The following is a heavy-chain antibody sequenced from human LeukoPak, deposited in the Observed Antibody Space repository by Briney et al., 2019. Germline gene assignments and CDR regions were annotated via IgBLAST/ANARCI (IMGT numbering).Heavy chain of an antibody. CDR3: AKEEAHGYCSSSSCYKAGYYFDY. CDR1: GYTFTDYF. J-gene: IGHJ4*02. V-gene: IGHV1-2*02. Sequence: GASVKVSCKASGYTFTDYFIHWVRQAPGQGLEWMGWINPNIGDASYAQKFQDRVTITRDRSINTAYMELSRLTSDDTAVYYCAKEEAHGYCSSSSCYKAGYYFDYWGQGTLVTVSS. CDR2: INPNIGDA. D-gene: IGHD2-2*02.